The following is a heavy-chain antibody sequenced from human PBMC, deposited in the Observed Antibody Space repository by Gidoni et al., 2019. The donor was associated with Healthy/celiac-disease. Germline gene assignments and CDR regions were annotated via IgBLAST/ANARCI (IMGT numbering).Heavy chain of an antibody. CDR1: GGSISSGGYF. Sequence: QVQLQESGPGLVKPSQPLSLTCTVPGGSISSGGYFWSWLRQHPGKGLEWIGYIYYSGSTYYNPSLKSRVTISVDTSKNQFSLKLSSVTAADTAVYYCARGGYGSGSPLTFDIWGQGTMVTVSS. D-gene: IGHD3-10*01. CDR3: ARGGYGSGSPLTFDI. CDR2: IYYSGST. V-gene: IGHV4-31*03. J-gene: IGHJ3*02.